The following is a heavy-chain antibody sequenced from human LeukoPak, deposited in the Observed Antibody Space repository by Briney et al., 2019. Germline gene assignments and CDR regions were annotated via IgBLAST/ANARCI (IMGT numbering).Heavy chain of an antibody. D-gene: IGHD6-13*01. V-gene: IGHV1-46*01. CDR1: GYTFTSYY. CDR3: ARDPSIAAADTGGFDY. Sequence: ASVKVSCKASGYTFTSYYMHWVRQAPGQGLEWMGIINPSGGSTSYAQKFQGRVTMTRDMSTSTVYMELSSLRSEDTAVYYCARDPSIAAADTGGFDYWGQGTLVTVSS. J-gene: IGHJ4*02. CDR2: INPSGGST.